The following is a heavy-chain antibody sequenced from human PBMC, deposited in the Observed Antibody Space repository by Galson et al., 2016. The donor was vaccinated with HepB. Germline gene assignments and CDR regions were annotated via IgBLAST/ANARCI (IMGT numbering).Heavy chain of an antibody. CDR3: ATGLIPTSTGSLDY. V-gene: IGHV1-18*01. CDR1: GYTFTNYG. D-gene: IGHD3-10*01. J-gene: IGHJ4*02. Sequence: SVKVSCKASGYTFTNYGLSWVRQAPGQGLQWMGWISPYSGHTEYTENLQGGVSMTTDTSTRTAYMELRSLGSEDTAVYYCATGLIPTSTGSLDYWGQGTLVTVSS. CDR2: ISPYSGHT.